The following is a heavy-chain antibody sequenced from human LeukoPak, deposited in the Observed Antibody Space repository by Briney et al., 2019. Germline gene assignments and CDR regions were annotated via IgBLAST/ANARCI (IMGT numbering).Heavy chain of an antibody. J-gene: IGHJ6*03. CDR2: ISAYNSNT. D-gene: IGHD2-15*01. CDR1: GYTFTSYG. V-gene: IGHV1-18*01. Sequence: ASVKVSCKASGYTFTSYGISWVRQAPGQGLEWMGWISAYNSNTNYAQKLQGRVTMTTDTSTSTAYMELRSLRSDDTAVYYCARVRWGYDCSGGSCYGDYYYYMDVWGKGTTVTVSS. CDR3: ARVRWGYDCSGGSCYGDYYYYMDV.